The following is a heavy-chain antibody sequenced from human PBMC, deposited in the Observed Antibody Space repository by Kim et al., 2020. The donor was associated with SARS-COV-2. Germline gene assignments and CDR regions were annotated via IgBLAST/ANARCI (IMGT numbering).Heavy chain of an antibody. V-gene: IGHV3-7*01. D-gene: IGHD2-21*01. J-gene: IGHJ4*02. CDR2: IKQDGSEK. Sequence: GGSLRLSCAASGFTFSSYWMSWVRQAPGKGLEWVANIKQDGSEKYYVDSVKGRFTISRDNAKNSLYLQMNSLRAEDTAVYYCARDPAFRPYYFDYWGQGTLVTVSS. CDR3: ARDPAFRPYYFDY. CDR1: GFTFSSYW.